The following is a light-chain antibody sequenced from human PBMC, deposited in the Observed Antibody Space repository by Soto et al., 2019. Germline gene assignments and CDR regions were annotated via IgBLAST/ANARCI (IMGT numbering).Light chain of an antibody. V-gene: IGKV3-20*01. CDR2: GAS. CDR3: HHYGSSPTWT. Sequence: EVILTMSADTLSLSPEEGATLSCRAIQSVSNTYLAWYQQKPGQAPRFLIYGASNRATGIPDRFSGSGSGTDFTLTISRLEPEDFAVYYCHHYGSSPTWTFGQG. J-gene: IGKJ1*01. CDR1: QSVSNTY.